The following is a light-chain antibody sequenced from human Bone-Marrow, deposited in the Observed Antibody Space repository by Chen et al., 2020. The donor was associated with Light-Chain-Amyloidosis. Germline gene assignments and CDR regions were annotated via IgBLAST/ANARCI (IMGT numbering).Light chain of an antibody. Sequence: SYMLTQPSSVSVAPGQTAKIACGGNNIGSTSVHWYQQTPGTAPLLVVYDDSDRPSGIPERLSGSNSGNTATLTISRVEAGDEADYYCQVWDRSSDRPVFGGGTKLTVL. CDR2: DDS. CDR3: QVWDRSSDRPV. J-gene: IGLJ3*02. V-gene: IGLV3-21*02. CDR1: NIGSTS.